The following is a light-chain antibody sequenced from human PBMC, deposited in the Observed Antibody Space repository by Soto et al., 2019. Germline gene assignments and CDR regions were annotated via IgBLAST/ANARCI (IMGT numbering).Light chain of an antibody. J-gene: IGLJ1*01. CDR3: CSFAHSITYV. Sequence: QSVLTQPASVSGSPGQSIALSCTGTSSDVGSYNLVSWYQQYPGKAPKLLISEGGKRPSGISNRFSGAKSGNTASLTISGLQAEDEADYYCCSFAHSITYVNGTGTKLTVL. CDR2: EGG. CDR1: SSDVGSYNL. V-gene: IGLV2-23*01.